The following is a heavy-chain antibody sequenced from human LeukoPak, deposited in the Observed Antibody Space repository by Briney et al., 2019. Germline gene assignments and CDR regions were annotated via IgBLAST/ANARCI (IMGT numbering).Heavy chain of an antibody. J-gene: IGHJ4*02. D-gene: IGHD1-20*01. Sequence: GGSLRLSCAASGFTFSSYSMNWVRQAPGKGLEWVSSISSSGRYIYYADSVKGRFTISRDSAKNSLYLQMNSLRAEDTAVYFCARDSPGEVITARGDYWGQGTLVTVSS. V-gene: IGHV3-21*01. CDR2: ISSSGRYI. CDR1: GFTFSSYS. CDR3: ARDSPGEVITARGDY.